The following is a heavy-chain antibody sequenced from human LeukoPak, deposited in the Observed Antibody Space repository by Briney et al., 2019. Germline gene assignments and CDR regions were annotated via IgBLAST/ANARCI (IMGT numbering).Heavy chain of an antibody. J-gene: IGHJ4*02. D-gene: IGHD1-26*01. V-gene: IGHV4-59*08. Sequence: PSETLSLTCIVSGASMNAYYWSWMRQPAGKGLEWIGYIYYSGGTNYNPSLKSRVTISVDTSKNQFSLKLSSVTAADTAVYYCARLGFSNSGSYLAPSDYWGQGTLVTVSS. CDR2: IYYSGGT. CDR3: ARLGFSNSGSYLAPSDY. CDR1: GASMNAYY.